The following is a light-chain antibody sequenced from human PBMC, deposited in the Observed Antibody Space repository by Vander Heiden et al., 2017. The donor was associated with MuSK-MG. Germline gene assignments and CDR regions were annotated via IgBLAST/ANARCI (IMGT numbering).Light chain of an antibody. V-gene: IGKV1-39*01. CDR1: HSISSY. CDR2: AAS. J-gene: IGKJ4*01. CDR3: QQSYSTPLT. Sequence: IQMTQSPSSLSASVGDRVTITCRASHSISSYIKWCQQKPGKAPKLLIYAASRLQSGVPSRVSGSGSATDFTLTISRLQPEDFATYYCQQSYSTPLTFGGGTKVEIK.